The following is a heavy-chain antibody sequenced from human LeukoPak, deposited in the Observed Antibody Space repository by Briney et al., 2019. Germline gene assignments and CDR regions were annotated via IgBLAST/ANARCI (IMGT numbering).Heavy chain of an antibody. CDR3: VRDRDSTGYYDY. D-gene: IGHD3-22*01. CDR1: GFTFSSYG. J-gene: IGHJ4*02. CDR2: VSDDGNNI. V-gene: IGHV3-30*03. Sequence: PGRSLRLSCAASGFTFSSYGMHWVRQAPGKGLEWVAVVSDDGNNIYYADSVKGRFTISRDNSKNTLYLQTNSLRAEDTALYYCVRDRDSTGYYDYWGQGTLVTVSS.